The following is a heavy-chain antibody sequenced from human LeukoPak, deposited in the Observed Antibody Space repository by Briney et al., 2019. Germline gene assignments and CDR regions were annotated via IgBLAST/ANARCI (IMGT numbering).Heavy chain of an antibody. J-gene: IGHJ4*02. V-gene: IGHV4-34*01. CDR3: ARHLRTGWYVGPPCN. CDR1: GGSFSGYY. CDR2: INNSGST. Sequence: SETLSLTCAVYGGSFSGYYWSWIRQPPGKGLEWIGEINNSGSTNYNPSLKSRVSITVDKSKNKFELKLSWVTAADTAGYSCARHLRTGWYVGPPCNWGQGTLVTVSS. D-gene: IGHD6-19*01.